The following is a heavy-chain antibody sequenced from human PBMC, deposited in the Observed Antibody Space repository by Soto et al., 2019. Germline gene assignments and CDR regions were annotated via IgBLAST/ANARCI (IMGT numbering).Heavy chain of an antibody. D-gene: IGHD6-13*01. Sequence: EVQLLESGGGLVQPGGSLRLSCAASGFTFSSYAMSWVRQAPGKGLEWVSAISGIGGSTYYADSVKGRFTIPRDNSKNTLYLQMNSLRAEDTAVYYCAKYIAAAGNRPPAGDYWGQGTLVTVSS. CDR3: AKYIAAAGNRPPAGDY. CDR2: ISGIGGST. CDR1: GFTFSSYA. J-gene: IGHJ4*02. V-gene: IGHV3-23*01.